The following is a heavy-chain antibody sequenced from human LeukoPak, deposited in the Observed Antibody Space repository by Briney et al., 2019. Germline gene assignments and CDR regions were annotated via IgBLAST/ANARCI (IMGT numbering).Heavy chain of an antibody. D-gene: IGHD3-22*01. CDR3: AREEDYSDTSGHYFFDY. CDR2: ISGSGSNT. Sequence: TGGSLRLSCAASGFTFSNYAMTWVRQAPGKGLECVSVISGSGSNTDYADSVKGRFTISRDNSKNTLSLQMNSLRAEDTAVYYCAREEDYSDTSGHYFFDYWGQGTLVTVSS. V-gene: IGHV3-23*01. CDR1: GFTFSNYA. J-gene: IGHJ4*02.